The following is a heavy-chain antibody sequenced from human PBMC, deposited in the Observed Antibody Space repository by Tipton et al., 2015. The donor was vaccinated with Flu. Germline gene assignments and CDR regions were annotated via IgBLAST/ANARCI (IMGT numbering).Heavy chain of an antibody. CDR3: ARGYCSGGSCYLRGWFDP. CDR2: FYHSART. J-gene: IGHJ5*02. CDR1: GYSISSGYY. V-gene: IGHV4-38-2*01. Sequence: TLSLTCVVSGYSISSGYYWAWIRQPPGKGLEWIGNFYHSARTYYNSSLKSRVSMSVDTSKNQFSLKLTSVTAADTAVYYCARGYCSGGSCYLRGWFDPWGQGTLVTVSS. D-gene: IGHD2-15*01.